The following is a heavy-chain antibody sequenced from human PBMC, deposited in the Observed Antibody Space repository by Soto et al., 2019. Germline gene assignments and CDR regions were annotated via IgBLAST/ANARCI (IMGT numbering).Heavy chain of an antibody. D-gene: IGHD3-16*01. J-gene: IGHJ4*02. V-gene: IGHV3-33*01. CDR1: GSTFSYYG. Sequence: VHLVESGGGVVQPGRSLRLSCAASGSTFSYYGMNWVRQAPGKGREWVAVIWDDGSIKYYAESVKGRFSISRDNSKNTLYLNMNSLSTEDTAVYYCARDGGSHGPSYFDSWGQGSQVIVSS. CDR2: IWDDGSIK. CDR3: ARDGGSHGPSYFDS.